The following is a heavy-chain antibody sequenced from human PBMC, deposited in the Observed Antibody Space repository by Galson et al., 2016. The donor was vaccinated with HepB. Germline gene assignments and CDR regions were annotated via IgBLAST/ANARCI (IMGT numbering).Heavy chain of an antibody. D-gene: IGHD2/OR15-2a*01. CDR3: ARDVQYRFDS. J-gene: IGHJ4*02. CDR2: ISTYSGNT. CDR1: GYTFTTSG. Sequence: SVKVSCKASGYTFTTSGISWVRQAPGQGLEWMGWISTYSGNTKYAQKFRGGLTLTTDSSTTTAYMELRSLRLDDTALYYCARDVQYRFDSWGQGTLVTVSS. V-gene: IGHV1-18*01.